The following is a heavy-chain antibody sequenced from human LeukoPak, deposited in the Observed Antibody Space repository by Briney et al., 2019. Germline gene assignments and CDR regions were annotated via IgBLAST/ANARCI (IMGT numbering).Heavy chain of an antibody. D-gene: IGHD2-2*01. CDR2: IYHSGST. CDR3: ARVERYCSSTSCYSTFDY. Sequence: SETLSLTCTVSGGSISSGGYYWSWIRQPPGKGLEWIGYIYHSGSTYYNPSLKSRDTISVDRSKNQFSLKLSSVTAADTAVYYCARVERYCSSTSCYSTFDYWGQGTLVTVSS. CDR1: GGSISSGGYY. V-gene: IGHV4-30-2*01. J-gene: IGHJ4*02.